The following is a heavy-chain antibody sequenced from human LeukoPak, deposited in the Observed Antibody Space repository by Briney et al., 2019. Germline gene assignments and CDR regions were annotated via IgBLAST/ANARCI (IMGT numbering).Heavy chain of an antibody. Sequence: PGGSLRLSCAASGFTFSSYAMTWVRQAPGQGLEWVSGITSGGGTYYADSVKGRFTISRDNSKNTLYVQMNSLRAEDTAVYYCAKSVGSGSYYNNDCWGQGTPVTVSS. J-gene: IGHJ4*02. V-gene: IGHV3-23*01. D-gene: IGHD3-10*01. CDR2: ITSGGGT. CDR3: AKSVGSGSYYNNDC. CDR1: GFTFSSYA.